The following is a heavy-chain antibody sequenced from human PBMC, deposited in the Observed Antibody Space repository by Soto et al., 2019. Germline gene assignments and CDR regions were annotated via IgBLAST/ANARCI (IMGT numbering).Heavy chain of an antibody. CDR3: AKSAIAVAGRGGKFDY. CDR1: AFTFSNYA. Sequence: PGGSLRLSCAASAFTFSNYAMSWVRQAPGKGLEWVSAISGSGGSTYYADSVKGRFTISRDNSKNTLYLQMNSLRAEDTALYYCAKSAIAVAGRGGKFDYWGQGTLVTVSS. V-gene: IGHV3-23*01. J-gene: IGHJ4*02. D-gene: IGHD6-19*01. CDR2: ISGSGGST.